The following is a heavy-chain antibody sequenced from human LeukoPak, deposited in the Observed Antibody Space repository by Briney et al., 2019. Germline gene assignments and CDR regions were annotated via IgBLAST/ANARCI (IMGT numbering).Heavy chain of an antibody. CDR3: ARSNRDAFDM. CDR1: GFTFSSYW. V-gene: IGHV3-48*04. CDR2: ISSSGTTK. Sequence: PGGSLRLSCAASGFTFSSYWMHWVRQVPGKGLEWVSYISSSGTTKYYADSVKGRFTLSRDNAKKSLSLQMNSLRAEDTAIYYCARSNRDAFDMWGQGTVVTVSS. D-gene: IGHD2/OR15-2a*01. J-gene: IGHJ3*02.